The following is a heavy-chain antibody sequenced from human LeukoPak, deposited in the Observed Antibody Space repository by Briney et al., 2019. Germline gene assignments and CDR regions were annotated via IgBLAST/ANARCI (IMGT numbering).Heavy chain of an antibody. CDR2: INTNTGNP. CDR3: ARGDYETHGYQTR. V-gene: IGHV7-4-1*02. J-gene: IGHJ4*02. D-gene: IGHD3-22*01. CDR1: GYIFTSYV. Sequence: ASVTVSCTASGYIFTSYVLHWVRPAPGQGLEWMGWINTNTGNPTYAQGFTGRFVFSLDTSVSTAYLQISSLKADDTAMYYCARGDYETHGYQTRWGQGTLVTVSS.